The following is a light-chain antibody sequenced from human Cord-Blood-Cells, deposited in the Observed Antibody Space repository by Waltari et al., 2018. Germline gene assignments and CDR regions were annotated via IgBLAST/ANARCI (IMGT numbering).Light chain of an antibody. J-gene: IGKJ4*01. CDR1: QSVSSY. V-gene: IGKV3-11*01. CDR2: DAS. Sequence: EIVLTQSPATLSLSPGETATLSCRASQSVSSYLAWYQQKPGQAPRLLIYDASNRATGIPARFSGSGSGTDFTLTISSLEPEDFAVYYCQQRSNGPLTFGGGTKVEIK. CDR3: QQRSNGPLT.